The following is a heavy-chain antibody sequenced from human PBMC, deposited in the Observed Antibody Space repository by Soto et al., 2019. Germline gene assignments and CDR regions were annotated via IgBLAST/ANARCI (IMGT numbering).Heavy chain of an antibody. CDR1: GGSISSYY. J-gene: IGHJ4*02. D-gene: IGHD3-22*01. Sequence: LSLTCTVSGGSISSYYWSWIRQPPGKGLEWIGYIYYSGSTNYNPSLKSRVTISVDTSKNQFSLKLSSVTAADTAVYYCASFYDSSGYFDYWGQGTLVTVSS. CDR3: ASFYDSSGYFDY. CDR2: IYYSGST. V-gene: IGHV4-59*01.